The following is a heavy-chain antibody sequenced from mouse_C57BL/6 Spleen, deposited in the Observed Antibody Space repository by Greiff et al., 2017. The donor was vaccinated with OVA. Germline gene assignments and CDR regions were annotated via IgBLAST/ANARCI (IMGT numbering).Heavy chain of an antibody. V-gene: IGHV1-26*01. D-gene: IGHD1-1*01. J-gene: IGHJ1*03. CDR1: GYTFTDYY. CDR3: ARGGPYGSSYWYFDV. Sequence: VQLQQSGPELVKPGASVKISCKASGYTFTDYYMNWVKQSHGKSLEWIGDINPNNGGTSYNQKFKGKATLTVDKSSSTAYMELRSLTSEDSAVYYCARGGPYGSSYWYFDVWGTGTTVTVSS. CDR2: INPNNGGT.